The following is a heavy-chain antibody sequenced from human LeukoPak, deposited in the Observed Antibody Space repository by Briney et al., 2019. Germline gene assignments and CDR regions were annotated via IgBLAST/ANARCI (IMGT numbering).Heavy chain of an antibody. CDR2: ISGSGGST. V-gene: IGHV3-23*01. J-gene: IGHJ3*02. D-gene: IGHD3-10*01. CDR1: GFTFSSYA. Sequence: GGSLRLSCAASGFTFSSYAMSWVRQTPGKGLEWVSAISGSGGSTYYADSVKGRFTISRDNSKNTLYLQMNSLRAEDTSVYYCARDPTDVYYYATTRGDAFDIWGQGTMVTVSS. CDR3: ARDPTDVYYYATTRGDAFDI.